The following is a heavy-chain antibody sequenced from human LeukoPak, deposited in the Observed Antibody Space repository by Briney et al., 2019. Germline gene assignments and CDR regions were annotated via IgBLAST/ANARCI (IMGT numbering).Heavy chain of an antibody. J-gene: IGHJ4*02. CDR3: ASTDSSGYYYFDY. V-gene: IGHV1-46*01. Sequence: ASVKVSCKASGYTFTSYYMHWVRQAPGQGLEWMGIINPSGGSTSYAQKFQGRVTMTRDMSTSTVYMELSSLRSEDTAVYYCASTDSSGYYYFDYWGQGTLVTVSS. CDR2: INPSGGST. D-gene: IGHD3-22*01. CDR1: GYTFTSYY.